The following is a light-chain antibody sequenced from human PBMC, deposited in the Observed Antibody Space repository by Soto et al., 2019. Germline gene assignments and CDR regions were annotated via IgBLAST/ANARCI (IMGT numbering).Light chain of an antibody. V-gene: IGKV3-20*01. Sequence: IVLKQSPGTLSLSPGERATLSCRASQSVSSSYLAWYQQKPGQAPRLLIYGASSRATGIPDRFSGSGSGTDFTLTISRLEPEDFAVYYCQQYGSSPPKTFGQGTKV. CDR2: GAS. CDR3: QQYGSSPPKT. CDR1: QSVSSSY. J-gene: IGKJ1*01.